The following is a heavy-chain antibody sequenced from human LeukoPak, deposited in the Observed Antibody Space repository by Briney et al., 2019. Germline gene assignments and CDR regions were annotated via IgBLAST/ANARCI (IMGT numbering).Heavy chain of an antibody. D-gene: IGHD2-15*01. CDR1: GYSISSGYY. J-gene: IGHJ2*01. Sequence: PSETLSLTCTVSGYSISSGYYWGWIRQPPVKRLEWIGSIYPSGSTFYNPSLKSRVTMSADTSRNQFSLKLNSMTAADTAVYYCASPRDVAVVVGATAGYFDLWGRGTLVTVSS. CDR2: IYPSGST. CDR3: ASPRDVAVVVGATAGYFDL. V-gene: IGHV4-38-2*02.